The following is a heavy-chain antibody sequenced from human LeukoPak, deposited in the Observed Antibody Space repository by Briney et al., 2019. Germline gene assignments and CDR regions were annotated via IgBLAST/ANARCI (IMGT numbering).Heavy chain of an antibody. Sequence: GGSLRLSCAASRFNFSSYYMSWVRQAPGKGLEWVANIRQDGSEEYYVDSVKGRFTISRDNARNSLYLQLNSLRDEDTAVYYCARDHDYAFDNWGQGTLVTVSS. D-gene: IGHD2-2*01. CDR1: RFNFSSYY. J-gene: IGHJ4*02. V-gene: IGHV3-7*01. CDR3: ARDHDYAFDN. CDR2: IRQDGSEE.